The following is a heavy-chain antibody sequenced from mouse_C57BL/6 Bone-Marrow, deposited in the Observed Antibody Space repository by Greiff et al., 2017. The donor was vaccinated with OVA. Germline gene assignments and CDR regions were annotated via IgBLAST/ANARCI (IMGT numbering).Heavy chain of an antibody. CDR1: GFTFSNYW. Sequence: EVKLEESGGGLVQPGGSMKLSCVASGFTFSNYWMNWVRQSPEKGLEWVAQIRLKSDNYATHYAESVKGRFTISRDDSKSSVYLQMNNLRAEDTGIYYCTGTTVVGYAMDYWGQGTSVTVSS. D-gene: IGHD1-1*01. CDR3: TGTTVVGYAMDY. V-gene: IGHV6-3*01. CDR2: IRLKSDNYAT. J-gene: IGHJ4*01.